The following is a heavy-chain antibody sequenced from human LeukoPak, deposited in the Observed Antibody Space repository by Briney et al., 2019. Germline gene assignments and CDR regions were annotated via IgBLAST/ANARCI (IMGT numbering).Heavy chain of an antibody. V-gene: IGHV1-69*05. CDR1: GGTFSSYA. CDR2: IIPIFGTA. J-gene: IGHJ6*03. D-gene: IGHD2-2*01. Sequence: GSSVKVSCKASGGTFSSYAISWVRQAPGQGLEWMGGIIPIFGTANYAQKFQGRVTITTDESTSTAYMELSSLRSEDTAVYYCARVGGYCSSTSCYEHYHYMDVWGKGTAVTVSS. CDR3: ARVGGYCSSTSCYEHYHYMDV.